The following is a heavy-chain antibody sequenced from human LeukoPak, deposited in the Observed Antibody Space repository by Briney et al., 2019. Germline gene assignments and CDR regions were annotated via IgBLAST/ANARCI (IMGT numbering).Heavy chain of an antibody. D-gene: IGHD3-16*01. CDR3: ARDLSDDGSPYTHYGMAV. Sequence: SETLSLTCNVSGGSISSGDYYWSWIRQPPGKGLEWIGYIYYSGSTYYNPSLKSRVTISVDTSKNQLSLNLSSVTAADTAVYYCARDLSDDGSPYTHYGMAVWGQGTTVTVSS. J-gene: IGHJ6*02. CDR2: IYYSGST. CDR1: GGSISSGDYY. V-gene: IGHV4-30-4*01.